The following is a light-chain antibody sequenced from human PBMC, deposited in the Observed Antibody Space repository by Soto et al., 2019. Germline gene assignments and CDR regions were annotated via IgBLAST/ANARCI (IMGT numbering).Light chain of an antibody. CDR3: HQYGSTPQT. CDR1: QSVRSGH. V-gene: IGKV3-20*01. CDR2: DAS. J-gene: IGKJ1*01. Sequence: ESVLTQSPGTLSLSPGDRATLSCRASQSVRSGHLAWYQQKPGQAPRLVIYDASTRATGIPDRFSGGGSGTDFTLTISRVEPEDFAVYYCHQYGSTPQTFGQGTKVEIK.